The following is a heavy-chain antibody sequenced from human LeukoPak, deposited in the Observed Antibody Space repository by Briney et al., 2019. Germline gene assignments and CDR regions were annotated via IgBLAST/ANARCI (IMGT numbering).Heavy chain of an antibody. J-gene: IGHJ4*02. Sequence: GGSLRLSCAASGFTFNSYWMSWVRQAPGKGLEGVATIKEDGSVTFYVDSVKGRFSISRDNSKNSLYLQMNSLRAEDTAVYYCARYPRCFDYWGQGSLVTVSS. D-gene: IGHD4-17*01. CDR3: ARYPRCFDY. CDR1: GFTFNSYW. CDR2: IKEDGSVT. V-gene: IGHV3-7*03.